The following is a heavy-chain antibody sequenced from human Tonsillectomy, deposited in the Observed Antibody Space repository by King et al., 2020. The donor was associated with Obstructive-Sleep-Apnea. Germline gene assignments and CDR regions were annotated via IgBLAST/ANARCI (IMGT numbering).Heavy chain of an antibody. D-gene: IGHD3-10*01. CDR1: GGSFSNNIYY. Sequence: QLQESGPGLVKPSETLSLTCTVSGGSFSNNIYYWGWIRQPPGKGLEWIGSIYYSGTTYYNPSLKCRVTISLDTSKNQFSLKLSSVTAADTAVYYCARESPPRVYFGEPDRFDPWGQGTLVTVSS. CDR2: IYYSGTT. V-gene: IGHV4-39*07. J-gene: IGHJ5*02. CDR3: ARESPPRVYFGEPDRFDP.